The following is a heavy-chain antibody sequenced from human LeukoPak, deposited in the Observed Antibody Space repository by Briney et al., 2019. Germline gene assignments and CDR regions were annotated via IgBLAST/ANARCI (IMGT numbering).Heavy chain of an antibody. D-gene: IGHD3-22*01. CDR2: ISNDGRNT. CDR3: ARGADSSGYFAATSDAFDI. J-gene: IGHJ3*02. Sequence: PGGSPRLSCAASGFTFTNFAMHWVRQAPGKGLEWVAVISNDGRNTYYADSVKGRFTISRDNSKNTLYLQMNSLRAEDTAVYYCARGADSSGYFAATSDAFDIWGQGTMVTVSS. V-gene: IGHV3-30*04. CDR1: GFTFTNFA.